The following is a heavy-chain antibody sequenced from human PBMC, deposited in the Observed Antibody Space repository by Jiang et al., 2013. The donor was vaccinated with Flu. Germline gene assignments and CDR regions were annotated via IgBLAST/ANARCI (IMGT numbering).Heavy chain of an antibody. J-gene: IGHJ5*02. V-gene: IGHV1-8*01. CDR1: GYTFTSYD. CDR2: MNPNSGNT. CDR3: ARGPYYDFWSGYYLRGNNWFDP. Sequence: GAEVKKPGASVKVSCKASGYTFTSYDINWVRQATGQGLEWMGWMNPNSGNTGYAQKFQGRVTMTRNTSISTAYMELSSLRSEDTAVYYCARGPYYDFWSGYYLRGNNWFDPWGQGTLVTVSS. D-gene: IGHD3-3*01.